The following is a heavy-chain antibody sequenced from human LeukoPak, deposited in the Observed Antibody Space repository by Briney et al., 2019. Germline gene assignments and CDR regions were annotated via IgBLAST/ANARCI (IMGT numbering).Heavy chain of an antibody. V-gene: IGHV4-59*01. CDR2: IHYSGKA. Sequence: SETLSLTCTDSGGSISGYYWTWTRQPPGKGLEWIGQIHYSGKADYNPSLRSRITISVDTSKNKMFLKLSSVTAADTAVYYCARFGIFYVMDVWGRGTTVTVSS. CDR3: ARFGIFYVMDV. J-gene: IGHJ6*02. CDR1: GGSISGYY. D-gene: IGHD3-16*01.